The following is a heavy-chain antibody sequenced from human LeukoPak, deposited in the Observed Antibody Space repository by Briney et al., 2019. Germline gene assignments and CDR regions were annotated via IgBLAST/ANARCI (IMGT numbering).Heavy chain of an antibody. CDR1: GYTFTGYY. CDR2: INPNSGGT. D-gene: IGHD3-3*01. Sequence: ASVTVSCKASGYTFTGYYMHWVRQAPGQGLEWMGWINPNSGGTNYAQKFQGRVTMTRDTSISTAYMELSRLRSDDTAVYYCAAIKYYDFWSGLSFDYWGQGTLVTVSS. CDR3: AAIKYYDFWSGLSFDY. V-gene: IGHV1-2*02. J-gene: IGHJ4*02.